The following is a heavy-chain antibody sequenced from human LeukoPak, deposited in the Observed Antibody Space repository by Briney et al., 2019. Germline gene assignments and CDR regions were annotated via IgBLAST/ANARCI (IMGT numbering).Heavy chain of an antibody. D-gene: IGHD3-22*01. Sequence: PSEILSLTCTVSGGFISNYYWSWIRQPAGKGLEWIGRIYTSGSTNYNSSLKSRVTMSVDTSKNQFSLKLSSVTAADTAVYYCARVRFFDSSVLTRKRSYYFDYWGQGTLVTVSS. CDR2: IYTSGST. V-gene: IGHV4-4*07. J-gene: IGHJ4*02. CDR1: GGFISNYY. CDR3: ARVRFFDSSVLTRKRSYYFDY.